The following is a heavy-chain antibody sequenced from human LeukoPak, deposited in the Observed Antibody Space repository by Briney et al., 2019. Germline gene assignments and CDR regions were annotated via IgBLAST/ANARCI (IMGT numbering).Heavy chain of an antibody. D-gene: IGHD2-2*01. CDR2: INPSGGST. CDR1: GYTFTSYY. V-gene: IGHV1-46*01. J-gene: IGHJ6*03. Sequence: GASVKVSCKASGYTFTSYYMHWVRQAPGQGLEWMGIINPSGGSTSYAQKFQGRVTMTRDTSTSTVYMELSSLRSEDTAVYYCARGVVPAAHYYYYYMDVWGKGTTVTVSS. CDR3: ARGVVPAAHYYYYYMDV.